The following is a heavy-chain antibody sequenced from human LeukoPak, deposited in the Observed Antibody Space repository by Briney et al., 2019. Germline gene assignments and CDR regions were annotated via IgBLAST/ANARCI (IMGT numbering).Heavy chain of an antibody. CDR3: ARAARRPDGWTGGSYH. J-gene: IGHJ4*02. Sequence: SETLSLTCSVSGGSISSYKWACIRQPAGKGLEWLGRAEYGGHTNYSPSRESQLTVSIDKSKSQVTLKLTSVTAADPAVYYCARAARRPDGWTGGSYHWGQGIPVTVSS. CDR2: AEYGGHT. D-gene: IGHD5-24*01. V-gene: IGHV4-4*07. CDR1: GGSISSYK.